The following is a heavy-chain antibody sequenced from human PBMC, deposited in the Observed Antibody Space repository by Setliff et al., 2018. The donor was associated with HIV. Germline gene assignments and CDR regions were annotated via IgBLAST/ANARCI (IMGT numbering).Heavy chain of an antibody. D-gene: IGHD3-10*01. Sequence: GASVKVSCKASGYTFTGYYMHWVRQAPGQGLEWMGRIIPIFGTANYAQTFQGRVTITADESTSTAYMELNTLRSEDTAIYYCAREGRPYYDSGRNWFDPWGQGTLVTVSS. CDR3: AREGRPYYDSGRNWFDP. V-gene: IGHV1-69*13. CDR2: IIPIFGTA. J-gene: IGHJ5*02. CDR1: GYTFTGYY.